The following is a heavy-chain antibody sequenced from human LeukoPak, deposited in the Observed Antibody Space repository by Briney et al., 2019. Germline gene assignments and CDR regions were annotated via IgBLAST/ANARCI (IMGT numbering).Heavy chain of an antibody. CDR2: ISSSSSYI. Sequence: PLPSLRLSCAASAFTFAYFTMNWVRQAPGKGLEWVSSISSSSSYIYYADSVKGRFTISRDNAKNSLYLQMNSLRAEDTAVYYCARDRRELLYYFDYWGQGTLVTVSS. D-gene: IGHD1-26*01. J-gene: IGHJ4*02. CDR3: ARDRRELLYYFDY. V-gene: IGHV3-21*01. CDR1: AFTFAYFT.